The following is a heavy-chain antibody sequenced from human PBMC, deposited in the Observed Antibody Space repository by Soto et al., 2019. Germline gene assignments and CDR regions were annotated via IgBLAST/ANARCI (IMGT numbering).Heavy chain of an antibody. J-gene: IGHJ4*02. CDR2: IYYSGST. CDR1: GGSISSSSYY. D-gene: IGHD6-6*01. Sequence: SETLSLTCTVSGGSISSSSYYWGWIRQPPGKGLEWIGSIYYSGSTYYNPSLKSRVTISVDTSKNQFSLKLSSVTAADTAVYYCARRELVRGFGPSTLDYWGQGTLVTVSS. CDR3: ARRELVRGFGPSTLDY. V-gene: IGHV4-39*01.